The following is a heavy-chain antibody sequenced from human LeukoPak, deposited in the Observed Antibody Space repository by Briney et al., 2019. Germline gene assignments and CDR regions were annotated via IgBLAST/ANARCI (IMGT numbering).Heavy chain of an antibody. Sequence: PPETLSLTCTVSGYSISSGYYWGWIRQPPGKGLEWIGSIYHSGSTYYNPSLKSRVTISVDTSKNQFSLKLSSVTAADTAVYYCANSPTGLTGTTGANWGQGTLVTVSS. CDR3: ANSPTGLTGTTGAN. J-gene: IGHJ4*02. V-gene: IGHV4-38-2*02. D-gene: IGHD1-7*01. CDR1: GYSISSGYY. CDR2: IYHSGST.